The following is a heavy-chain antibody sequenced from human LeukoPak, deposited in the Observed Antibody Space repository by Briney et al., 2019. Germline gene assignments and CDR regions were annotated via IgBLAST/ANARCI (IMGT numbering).Heavy chain of an antibody. CDR3: ARDRDPYYYGSGSQSWFDP. CDR1: GFTFDDYG. CDR2: INWNGGST. Sequence: GGSLRLSCAASGFTFDDYGMSWVRQAPEKGLEWVSGINWNGGSTGYADSVKGRFTISRDNAKNSLYLQMNSLRAEDTALYYCARDRDPYYYGSGSQSWFDPWGQGTLVTVSS. D-gene: IGHD3-10*01. J-gene: IGHJ5*02. V-gene: IGHV3-20*04.